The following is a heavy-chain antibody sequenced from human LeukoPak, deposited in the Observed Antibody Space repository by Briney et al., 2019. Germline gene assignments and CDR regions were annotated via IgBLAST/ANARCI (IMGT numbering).Heavy chain of an antibody. CDR1: GFTFTNYA. V-gene: IGHV3-33*01. J-gene: IGHJ4*02. CDR3: ARDRDSSDWYNEVFDY. CDR2: IWDDGGNK. Sequence: GGSLRLSCAASGFTFTNYAMHWVRQAPGKGLEWVAVIWDDGGNKFYAESVKGRFTISRDNSKNTLYLQMNSLRGEDTAVYYCARDRDSSDWYNEVFDYWGQGTLVTVSS. D-gene: IGHD6-19*01.